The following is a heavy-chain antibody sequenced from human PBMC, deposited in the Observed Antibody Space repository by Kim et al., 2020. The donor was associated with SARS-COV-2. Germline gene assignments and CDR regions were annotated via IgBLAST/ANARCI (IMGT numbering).Heavy chain of an antibody. V-gene: IGHV4-30-2*01. CDR3: ARSIGPDDNYDYMDL. Sequence: SETLSLTCAVSGGSISSGGFYWSWIRQPPGKGLEWIGYIYHSGSTYYNPSLKSRVTMSVDRSKNQFSLKLSSLTAADTAVYYCARSIGPDDNYDYMDLWGQGTPVTVSS. J-gene: IGHJ6*03. CDR2: IYHSGST. D-gene: IGHD1-1*01. CDR1: GGSISSGGFY.